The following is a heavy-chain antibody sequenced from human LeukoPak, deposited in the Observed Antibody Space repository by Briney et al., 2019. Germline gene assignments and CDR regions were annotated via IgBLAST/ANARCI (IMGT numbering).Heavy chain of an antibody. D-gene: IGHD7-27*01. CDR3: ARGPPNWGYDY. Sequence: ASVKVSCKASGYTFTSYYMHWVRQAPGQGLEWVGIINPGGGSTSYAQKFQGRVTMTRGTSTSTVYMELSSLRSEDTAVYYCARGPPNWGYDYWGPGTLVTVSS. J-gene: IGHJ4*02. V-gene: IGHV1-46*01. CDR2: INPGGGST. CDR1: GYTFTSYY.